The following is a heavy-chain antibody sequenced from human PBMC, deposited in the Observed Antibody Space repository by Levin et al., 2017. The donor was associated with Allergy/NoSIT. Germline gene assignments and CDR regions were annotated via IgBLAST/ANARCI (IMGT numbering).Heavy chain of an antibody. Sequence: RPGGSLRLSCAASGFTFADFGMNWVRQVPGKGLEWVSAINSNGDSRGYIDSVKGRFTISRDNAKDSLYLQMNSLRAEDTALYFCARGKIGADGLVDGSFDSWGQGTLVTV. J-gene: IGHJ4*02. CDR1: GFTFADFG. CDR2: INSNGDSR. D-gene: IGHD1-26*01. CDR3: ARGKIGADGLVDGSFDS. V-gene: IGHV3-20*04.